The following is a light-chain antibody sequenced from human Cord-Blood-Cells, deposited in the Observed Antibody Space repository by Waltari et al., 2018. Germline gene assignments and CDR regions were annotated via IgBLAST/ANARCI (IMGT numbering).Light chain of an antibody. Sequence: DIPMTQPPSSLSASVVDRVTITCLASQSISSYLNWYQQKPGKAPKLLIYAASSLQSGVPSRFSGSGSGTDFTLTISSLQPEDFATYYCQQSYNTPYTFGQGTKLEIK. CDR3: QQSYNTPYT. CDR2: AAS. J-gene: IGKJ2*01. V-gene: IGKV1-39*01. CDR1: QSISSY.